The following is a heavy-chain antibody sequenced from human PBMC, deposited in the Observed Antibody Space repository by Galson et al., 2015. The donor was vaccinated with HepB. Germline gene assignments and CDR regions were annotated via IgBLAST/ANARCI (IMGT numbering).Heavy chain of an antibody. D-gene: IGHD3-10*01. V-gene: IGHV4-34*01. J-gene: IGHJ6*02. CDR3: ARVNGSGSYIPHNYYYYGMDV. CDR2: INHSGST. Sequence: SETLSLTCAVYGGSFSGYYWSWIRQPPGKGLEWIGEINHSGSTNYNPSLKSRVTISVDTSKNQFSLKLSSVTAADTAVYYCARVNGSGSYIPHNYYYYGMDVWGQGTTVTVSS. CDR1: GGSFSGYY.